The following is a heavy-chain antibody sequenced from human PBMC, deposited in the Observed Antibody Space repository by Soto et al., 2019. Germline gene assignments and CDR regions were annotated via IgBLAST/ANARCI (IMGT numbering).Heavy chain of an antibody. J-gene: IGHJ3*02. Sequence: QVQLQESGPGLVTHSETLSLTCTVSGGSISTYYWTWIRQSPEKGLEWLGNIYYSGSTNYSPSLNCRLTISLDTSKNQFSLKLRSVTAADTAVYDCARESRCVNGACGNVFDIWGRGTKVTVSS. CDR2: IYYSGST. CDR1: GGSISTYY. CDR3: ARESRCVNGACGNVFDI. V-gene: IGHV4-59*12. D-gene: IGHD2-8*01.